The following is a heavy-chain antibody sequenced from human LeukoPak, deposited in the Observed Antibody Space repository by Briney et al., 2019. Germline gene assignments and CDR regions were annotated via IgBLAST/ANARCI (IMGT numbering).Heavy chain of an antibody. CDR1: GFSASSNY. CDR2: IYSGGST. V-gene: IGHV3-53*01. J-gene: IGHJ4*02. CDR3: AKDHDYGDYYFFDY. Sequence: GGSLRLSCAGSGFSASSNYINWVRQAAGKGLEWVSVIYSGGSTYYADSVKGRFTISRDNSKNTLYLQMNSLRAEDTAVYYCAKDHDYGDYYFFDYWGQGTLVTVSS. D-gene: IGHD4-17*01.